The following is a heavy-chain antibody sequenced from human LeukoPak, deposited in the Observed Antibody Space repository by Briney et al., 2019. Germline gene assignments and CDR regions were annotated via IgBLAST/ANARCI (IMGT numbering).Heavy chain of an antibody. J-gene: IGHJ4*02. D-gene: IGHD5-18*01. CDR3: AISREYSYGHPYYFDY. V-gene: IGHV4-59*10. CDR2: TSGST. Sequence: TSGSTNYNPSLKSRVTTSVDTSKNQFSLKVTSVTAADTAVYYCAISREYSYGHPYYFDYWGQGTLVTVSS.